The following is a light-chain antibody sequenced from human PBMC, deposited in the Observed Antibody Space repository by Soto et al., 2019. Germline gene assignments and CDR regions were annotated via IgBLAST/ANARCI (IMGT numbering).Light chain of an antibody. CDR1: SSDVGDYNY. Sequence: QSALTQPPSASGSPGQSVTISCTGTSSDVGDYNYVSWYQQHPGKAPKLLIYDVSKRPSGVPDRFSGSKSGNTASLTVSGLQAEDEADYYCSSYAGSNNSYVFGTGTKVTVL. J-gene: IGLJ1*01. V-gene: IGLV2-8*01. CDR2: DVS. CDR3: SSYAGSNNSYV.